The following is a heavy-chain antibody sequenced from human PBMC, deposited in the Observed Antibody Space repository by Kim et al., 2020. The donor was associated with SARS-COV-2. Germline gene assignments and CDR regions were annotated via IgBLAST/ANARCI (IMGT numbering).Heavy chain of an antibody. J-gene: IGHJ4*02. Sequence: GGSLRLSCAVSGFTVSSHYMTWVRQAPGKGLEWVSVIYSGGPTYYADSVKGRFTISRDTSKNMVFLQMNSLRAEDAAVYYCARIIVXXGTWDYFDYWGQGXXVTVSS. V-gene: IGHV3-53*01. CDR2: IYSGGPT. CDR1: GFTVSSHY. D-gene: IGHD2-2*01. CDR3: ARIIVXXGTWDYFDY.